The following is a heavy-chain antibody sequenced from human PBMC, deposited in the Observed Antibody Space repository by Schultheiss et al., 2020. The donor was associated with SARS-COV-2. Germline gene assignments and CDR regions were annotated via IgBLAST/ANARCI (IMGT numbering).Heavy chain of an antibody. CDR3: ARGERWLQSDY. CDR1: GFTFSSYE. J-gene: IGHJ4*02. CDR2: ISSSGSTI. D-gene: IGHD5-24*01. Sequence: RGSLRLSCAASGFTFSSYEMNWVRQAPGKGLEWVSYISSSGSTIYYADSVKGRFTISRDNAKNSLYLQMNSLRAEDTAVYYCARGERWLQSDYWGQGTLVTVSS. V-gene: IGHV3-48*03.